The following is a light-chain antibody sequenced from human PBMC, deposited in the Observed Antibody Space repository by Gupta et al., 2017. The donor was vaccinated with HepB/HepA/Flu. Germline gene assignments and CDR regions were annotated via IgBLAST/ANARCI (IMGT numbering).Light chain of an antibody. Sequence: EIVMTQSPDTLSVSPGERATLSCRASQSVSSKLAWYQQKPGQAPRLLIYGASTRATGIPARFSGSGSGTEFTLTISSLQSEDFAVYYCQQYNNWPLTFGPGTKVEIK. CDR3: QQYNNWPLT. J-gene: IGKJ3*01. CDR1: QSVSSK. V-gene: IGKV3D-15*01. CDR2: GAS.